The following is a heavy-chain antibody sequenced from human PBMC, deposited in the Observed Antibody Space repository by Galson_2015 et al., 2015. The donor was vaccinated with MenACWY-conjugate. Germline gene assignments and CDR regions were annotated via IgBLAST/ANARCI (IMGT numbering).Heavy chain of an antibody. CDR1: GCHCPGYW. J-gene: IGHJ6*02. D-gene: IGHD1-26*01. CDR3: ARHPPGGRGMDV. CDR2: ISPGDSNT. V-gene: IGHV5-51*01. Sequence: QSGAEVPPPGESLPLSCKGSGCHCPGYWIAWVRQVPGEGLVWMGPISPGDSNTGYSPSFQGQVTISADKSISTAYLQWSSLKASDTAMYYWARHPPGGRGMDVWGQGTTVTVSS.